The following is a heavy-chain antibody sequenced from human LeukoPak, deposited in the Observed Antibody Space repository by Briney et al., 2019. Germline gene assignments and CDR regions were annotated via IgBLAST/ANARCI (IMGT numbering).Heavy chain of an antibody. Sequence: GSGPTLVNTTQTLTLTCTFSRFSLSTSGVGVGWIRQPTRKTLESLALIYWDDDKRYSPSLKRRLTITKDNSKNHVVLTMTSMDPLDTATYYCAQSLQWVRKYYFDYWGQGTLVTVSS. CDR1: RFSLSTSGVG. J-gene: IGHJ4*02. V-gene: IGHV2-5*02. CDR2: IYWDDDK. CDR3: AQSLQWVRKYYFDY. D-gene: IGHD5-12*01.